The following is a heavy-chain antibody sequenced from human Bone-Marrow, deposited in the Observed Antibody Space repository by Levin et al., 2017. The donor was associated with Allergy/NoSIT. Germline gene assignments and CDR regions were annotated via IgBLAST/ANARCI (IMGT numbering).Heavy chain of an antibody. CDR3: ARDNWNYVSALDY. CDR2: IWYDGNNK. CDR1: GFSFNTYG. V-gene: IGHV3-33*01. D-gene: IGHD1-7*01. J-gene: IGHJ4*02. Sequence: PGGSLRLSCAASGFSFNTYGMHWVRQAPGKGLEWVAVIWYDGNNKYYADSAKGRFTISRDNSKNTLYLQMNNLRVDDTAVYYCARDNWNYVSALDYWGQGTLVTVSS.